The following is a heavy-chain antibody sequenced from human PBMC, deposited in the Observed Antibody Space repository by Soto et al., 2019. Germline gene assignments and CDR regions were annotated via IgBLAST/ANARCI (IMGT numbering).Heavy chain of an antibody. Sequence: EVQLVESGGGLVQPGGSLRLSCAASGFTVSSNYMSWVRQAPGKGLEWVSVFYSGGSTYYADSVKGRFTISRDNSKKPLYLQMSSLRAEDTAVYYCARDLCSGGSCPVGYFDYWGQGTLVTVSS. CDR2: FYSGGST. J-gene: IGHJ4*02. D-gene: IGHD2-15*01. V-gene: IGHV3-66*01. CDR1: GFTVSSNY. CDR3: ARDLCSGGSCPVGYFDY.